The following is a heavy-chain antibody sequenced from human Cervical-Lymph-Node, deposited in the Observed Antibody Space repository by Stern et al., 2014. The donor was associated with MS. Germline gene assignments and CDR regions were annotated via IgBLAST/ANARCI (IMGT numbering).Heavy chain of an antibody. CDR2: INPSGGST. V-gene: IGHV1-46*01. CDR3: ARNLCYSTTCHAWGWFDP. Sequence: VQLVESGAEVKKPGASVKVSCKASGYTFTSYYMHWVRQAPGQGLEWMGIINPSGGSTSYAQKFQGGVTMTRDTSTSTVYMELSSLRSEDTAVYYCARNLCYSTTCHAWGWFDPWGQGTLVTVSS. D-gene: IGHD2-2*01. CDR1: GYTFTSYY. J-gene: IGHJ5*02.